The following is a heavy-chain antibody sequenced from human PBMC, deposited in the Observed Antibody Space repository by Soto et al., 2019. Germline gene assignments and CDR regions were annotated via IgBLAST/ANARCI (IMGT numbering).Heavy chain of an antibody. D-gene: IGHD5-12*01. J-gene: IGHJ3*02. CDR1: GYTFTSYG. CDR3: ASFKREYSGYDSSAFDI. CDR2: ISAYNGNT. V-gene: IGHV1-18*01. Sequence: QVQLVQSGAEVKKPGASVKVSCKASGYTFTSYGISWVRQAPGQGLEWMGWISAYNGNTNYAQKLQGRVTMTTDTSKSTTEMEVRSLRSDETAVYYCASFKREYSGYDSSAFDIWGQGTMVTVSS.